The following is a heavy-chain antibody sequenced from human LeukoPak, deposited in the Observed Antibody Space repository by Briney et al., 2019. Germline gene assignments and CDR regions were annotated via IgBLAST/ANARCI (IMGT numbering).Heavy chain of an antibody. D-gene: IGHD5-18*01. CDR3: ARGGKTAMADY. V-gene: IGHV3-13*01. Sequence: PGGSLRLSCTASGFTFSINDMHWVRQATGKGLEWVSGAGTVGDKYYADSVKGRFIISREDAKNSVYLQMNSLRAGDTAVYYCARGGKTAMADYWGQGTLVTVSS. CDR1: GFTFSIND. J-gene: IGHJ4*02. CDR2: AGTVGDK.